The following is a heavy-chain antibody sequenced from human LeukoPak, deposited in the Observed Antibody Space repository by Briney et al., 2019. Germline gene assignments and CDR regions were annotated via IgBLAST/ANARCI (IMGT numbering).Heavy chain of an antibody. Sequence: ASVKVSCKASGGTFTSYAISWVRQAPGQGLEWMGGIIPIFGTANYAQKFQGRVTITADESTSTAYMELSSLRSEDTAVYYCAYNTMVYDYYYYYMDVWGKGTTVTVSS. CDR2: IIPIFGTA. D-gene: IGHD2-8*01. CDR1: GGTFTSYA. CDR3: AYNTMVYDYYYYYMDV. V-gene: IGHV1-69*13. J-gene: IGHJ6*03.